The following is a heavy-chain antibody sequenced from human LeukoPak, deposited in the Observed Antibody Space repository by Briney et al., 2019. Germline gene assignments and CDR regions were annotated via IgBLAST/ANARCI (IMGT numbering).Heavy chain of an antibody. Sequence: GGSLRLSCAASGFTFNNYWMTWVRQAPGKGLEWVANIKQDGSEKYYVDSVKGRFTISRDNAKNSLYLQMNSLRAEDTAVYYCARDRRMVASRLYSFDYWGQGTLVTVSS. CDR1: GFTFNNYW. V-gene: IGHV3-7*01. CDR2: IKQDGSEK. CDR3: ARDRRMVASRLYSFDY. J-gene: IGHJ4*02. D-gene: IGHD6-6*01.